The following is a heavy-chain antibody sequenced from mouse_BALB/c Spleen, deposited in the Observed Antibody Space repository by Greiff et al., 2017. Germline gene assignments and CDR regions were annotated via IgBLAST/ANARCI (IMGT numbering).Heavy chain of an antibody. Sequence: VQLQQSGAELVRPGASLQFSCTASGFNLKDYYMHWVMQRPEQGLEWIGWIDPENGNTEYAPKFQGKATMTADTSPNRAYLQLSSLTSEDTAVYYCARSSLGAMDYWGQGTSVTVSS. D-gene: IGHD1-1*01. CDR2: IDPENGNT. CDR1: GFNLKDYY. V-gene: IGHV14-1*01. CDR3: ARSSLGAMDY. J-gene: IGHJ4*01.